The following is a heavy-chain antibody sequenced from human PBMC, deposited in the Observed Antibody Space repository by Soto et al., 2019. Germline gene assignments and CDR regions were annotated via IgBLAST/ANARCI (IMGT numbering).Heavy chain of an antibody. Sequence: PSETLSLTCTVSGGSISSGGYYWSWIRQHPGKGLEWIGYIYYSGSTYYNPSLKSRVTISVDTSKNQFSLKLSSVTAADTAVYYCASDWAVRTVSSRYYYYGMDVWGQGTTVTVSS. D-gene: IGHD2-2*01. V-gene: IGHV4-31*03. J-gene: IGHJ6*02. CDR1: GGSISSGGYY. CDR3: ASDWAVRTVSSRYYYYGMDV. CDR2: IYYSGST.